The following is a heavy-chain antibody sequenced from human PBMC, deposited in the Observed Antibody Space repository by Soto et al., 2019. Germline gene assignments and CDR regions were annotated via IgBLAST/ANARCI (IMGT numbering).Heavy chain of an antibody. CDR3: ASGSAGNPLYSPAMDA. CDR2: IIPLHNTS. J-gene: IGHJ6*02. D-gene: IGHD2-15*01. Sequence: QVHLLQSGAEVKKPGSSLKVSCKVSGGAFTNYSLNWVRHSPGQGLEWLGGIIPLHNTSNYSEKFVGRLSVPADTPPSSVYMYLGGLPPGDPATYYCASGSAGNPLYSPAMDAWGQGTTVTVSS. CDR1: GGAFTNYS. V-gene: IGHV1-69*06.